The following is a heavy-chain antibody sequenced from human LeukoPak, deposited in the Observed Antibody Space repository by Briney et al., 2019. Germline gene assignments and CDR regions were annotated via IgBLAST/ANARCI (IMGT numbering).Heavy chain of an antibody. V-gene: IGHV4-59*01. CDR3: ARVPGYDILTGYSYYYYYMDV. CDR2: IYYSGST. Sequence: SETLSLTCTVSGGSISSSYWSWIRQPPGKGLEWIGYIYYSGSTNYNPSLKSRVTISVDTSKNQFSLKLSSVTAADTAVYYCARVPGYDILTGYSYYYYYMDVWGKGTTVTVSS. J-gene: IGHJ6*03. D-gene: IGHD3-9*01. CDR1: GGSISSSY.